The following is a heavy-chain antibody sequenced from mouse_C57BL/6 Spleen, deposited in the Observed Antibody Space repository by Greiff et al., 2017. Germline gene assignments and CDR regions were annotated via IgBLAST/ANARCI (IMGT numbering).Heavy chain of an antibody. CDR2: IWRGGST. D-gene: IGHD1-1*01. J-gene: IGHJ4*01. CDR3: ATPITTVVATGAMDY. V-gene: IGHV2-5*01. Sequence: VQVVESGPGLVQPSQSLSITCTVSGFSLTSYGVHWVRQSPGKGLEWLGVIWRGGSTDYNAAFMSRLSITKDNSKSQVFFKMNSLQADDTAIYYCATPITTVVATGAMDYWGQGTSVTVSS. CDR1: GFSLTSYG.